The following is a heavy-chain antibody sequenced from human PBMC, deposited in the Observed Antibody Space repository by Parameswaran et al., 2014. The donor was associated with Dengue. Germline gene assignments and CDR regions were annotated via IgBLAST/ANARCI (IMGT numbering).Heavy chain of an antibody. J-gene: IGHJ4*02. CDR2: IYYSGST. Sequence: WIRQPPGKGLEWIGSIYYSGSTYYNPSLKSRVTISVDTSKNQFSLKLTSVTAADTTVYYCARHRISSYGLNENFDYWGQGTLVTVSS. V-gene: IGHV4-39*01. CDR3: ARHRISSYGLNENFDY. D-gene: IGHD5-18*01.